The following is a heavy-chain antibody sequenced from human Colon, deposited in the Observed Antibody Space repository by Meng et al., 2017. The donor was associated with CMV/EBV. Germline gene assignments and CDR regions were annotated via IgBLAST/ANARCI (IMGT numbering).Heavy chain of an antibody. CDR1: GFSFSDFA. V-gene: IGHV3-23*01. CDR2: LSGSGANT. D-gene: IGHD3-3*01. CDR3: ARAYYDFWSGPHDAFDI. Sequence: GESLKISCATSGFSFSDFAMSWIRQAPGKGLEWVSSLSGSGANTFYAESVKGRFTISRDNSKNTLYLQMNSLRAEDTAVYYCARAYYDFWSGPHDAFDIWGQGTMVTVSS. J-gene: IGHJ3*02.